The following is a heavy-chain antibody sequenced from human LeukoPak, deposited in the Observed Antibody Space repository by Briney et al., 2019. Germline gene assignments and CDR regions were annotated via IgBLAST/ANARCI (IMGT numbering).Heavy chain of an antibody. J-gene: IGHJ4*02. D-gene: IGHD6-13*01. CDR2: ISGSGYST. V-gene: IGHV3-23*01. CDR3: AKDDSGIRFDY. Sequence: GGSXXLSCAASGFTFSSXAMSGVXQXXGXGVEWGSHISGSGYSTYYADSVKGRFTISRDNSKNTLYLQMNSLRAEDTAVYYCAKDDSGIRFDYWGQGTLVTVSS. CDR1: GFTFSSXA.